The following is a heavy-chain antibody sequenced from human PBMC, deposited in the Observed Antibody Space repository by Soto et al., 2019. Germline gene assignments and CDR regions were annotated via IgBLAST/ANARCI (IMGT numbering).Heavy chain of an antibody. Sequence: ASVKASCKASGYTFTGHYIDWVRQAPEQGPEWMGEIGPESGATRYAQKFQGRVTMTRDTSITTVYMELKNLSPDDTAVYYCGRGRSGQIVVFYWGQGTPVTVS. D-gene: IGHD1-26*01. J-gene: IGHJ4*02. CDR3: GRGRSGQIVVFY. V-gene: IGHV1-2*02. CDR1: GYTFTGHY. CDR2: IGPESGAT.